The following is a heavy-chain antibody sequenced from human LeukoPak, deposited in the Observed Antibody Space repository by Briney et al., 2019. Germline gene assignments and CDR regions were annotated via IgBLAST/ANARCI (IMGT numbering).Heavy chain of an antibody. CDR3: AREYCSSTSCYQGWNYAIR. CDR2: INPNSGGT. Sequence: GASVKVSCKASGYTFTGYYMHWVRQAPGQGLEWMGWINPNSGGTNYAQKFQGRVTMTRDTSISTAYMELSRLRSDDTAVYYCAREYCSSTSCYQGWNYAIRWGQGTLVTVSS. J-gene: IGHJ4*02. V-gene: IGHV1-2*02. D-gene: IGHD2-2*01. CDR1: GYTFTGYY.